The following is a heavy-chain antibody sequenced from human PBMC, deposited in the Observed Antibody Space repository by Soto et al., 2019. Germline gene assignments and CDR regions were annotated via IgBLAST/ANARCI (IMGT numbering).Heavy chain of an antibody. CDR3: AGAVSDFDVRRYRTTYFDQ. CDR2: IDNSGST. V-gene: IGHV4-31*03. J-gene: IGHJ4*02. D-gene: IGHD3-10*02. CDR1: GASVSTGVYY. Sequence: SETLSLTCTVSGASVSTGVYYWTWIRQHPGKGLEWIGYIDNSGSTYYNPSLTGRVDISVDTSKNEFSLNLQSLTAADTAFYYCAGAVSDFDVRRYRTTYFDQWGQGVLVTVSS.